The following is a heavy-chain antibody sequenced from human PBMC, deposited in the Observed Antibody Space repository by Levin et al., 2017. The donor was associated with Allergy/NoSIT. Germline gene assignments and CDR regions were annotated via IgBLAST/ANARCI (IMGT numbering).Heavy chain of an antibody. CDR1: GYSFISYW. Sequence: GGSLRLSCQGSGYSFISYWIAWVRQMPGKGLEWMGSVYPADSDATYNPSFLGQVSLSVYKYLKTAYLQWRRRTPSDTAMYYCAKIDSHSGYGMNVWGQGTTVTVSS. J-gene: IGHJ6*02. CDR3: AKIDSHSGYGMNV. D-gene: IGHD2-15*01. V-gene: IGHV5-51*01. CDR2: VYPADSDA.